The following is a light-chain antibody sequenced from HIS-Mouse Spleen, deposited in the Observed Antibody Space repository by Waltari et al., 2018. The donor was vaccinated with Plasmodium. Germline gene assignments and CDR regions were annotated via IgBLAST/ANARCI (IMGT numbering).Light chain of an antibody. J-gene: IGKJ1*01. CDR1: QGISGY. CDR2: AAS. CDR3: QQYYSFPRT. Sequence: AIWMTQSPSLLSAPTEYRVTISCRMRQGISGYLAWYQKKPGKAPELLIYAASTLQSGVPSRFSGSGSGTDFTLTISCLQSEDFATYYCQQYYSFPRTFGQGTKVEIK. V-gene: IGKV1D-8*02.